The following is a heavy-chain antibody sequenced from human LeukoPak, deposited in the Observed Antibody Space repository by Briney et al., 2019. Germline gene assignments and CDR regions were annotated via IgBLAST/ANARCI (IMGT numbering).Heavy chain of an antibody. V-gene: IGHV1-69*01. CDR3: ARGINGDFWSGFYY. Sequence: SVKVSCKASGGTFSKYTISWVRQAPGQGLEWMGGIIPIFGTANYAQKFQGRVTITADESTSTAYMELSSLRSEDTAVYYCARGINGDFWSGFYYWGQGTLVTVSS. J-gene: IGHJ4*02. CDR2: IIPIFGTA. D-gene: IGHD3-3*01. CDR1: GGTFSKYT.